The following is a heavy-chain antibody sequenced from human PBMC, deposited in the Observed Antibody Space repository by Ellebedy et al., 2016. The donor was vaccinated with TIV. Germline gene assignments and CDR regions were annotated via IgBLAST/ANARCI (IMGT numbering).Heavy chain of an antibody. D-gene: IGHD3-22*01. V-gene: IGHV3-48*01. Sequence: PGGSLRLSCAASGFTFSSYNMNRVRQAPGTGLEWVSYISRASSTIYYADSVKGRFTISRDKAKTSLFLHMNSLRAEDTAVYYCARELVEVVNQYHYGMDVWGQGTTVTVSS. CDR1: GFTFSSYN. J-gene: IGHJ6*02. CDR2: ISRASSTI. CDR3: ARELVEVVNQYHYGMDV.